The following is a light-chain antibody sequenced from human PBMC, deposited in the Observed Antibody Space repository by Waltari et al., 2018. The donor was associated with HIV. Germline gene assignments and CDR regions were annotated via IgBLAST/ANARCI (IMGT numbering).Light chain of an antibody. CDR3: TSYTSSTHVI. Sequence: QSALTQPASVSGSPGQSITISCTGTSSDVGAYNYVSWYHQHPDRCPKRMMYEVSKRPLGVSNRFSGSKAGNTASLTISGLQAEDEADYYCTSYTSSTHVIFGGGTKLTVL. V-gene: IGLV2-14*01. CDR1: SSDVGAYNY. J-gene: IGLJ2*01. CDR2: EVS.